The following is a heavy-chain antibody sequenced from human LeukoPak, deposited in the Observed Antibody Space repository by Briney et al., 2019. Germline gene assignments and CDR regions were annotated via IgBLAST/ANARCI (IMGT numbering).Heavy chain of an antibody. J-gene: IGHJ4*02. CDR3: AKGRGFMVRGVPFDY. D-gene: IGHD3-10*01. V-gene: IGHV3-23*01. Sequence: PGGSLRLSCAASGFTFSSYSMSWVRQAPGKRLEWVSSISDSGGTIYYADSVKGRFTISRDNSNTLYLQMNSLRAEDTALYYCAKGRGFMVRGVPFDYWGQGTRVTVSS. CDR1: GFTFSSYS. CDR2: ISDSGGTI.